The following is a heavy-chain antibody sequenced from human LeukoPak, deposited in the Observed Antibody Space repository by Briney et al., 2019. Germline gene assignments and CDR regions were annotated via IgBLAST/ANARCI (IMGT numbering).Heavy chain of an antibody. J-gene: IGHJ4*02. CDR2: IYHDGRT. CDR3: ARDTSPGITGTY. Sequence: SETLSLTCTVSGYSITNGYYWGWIRQPPGKGLEWIGSIYHDGRTDYNPSLKSRVTISRDTSNDQFSLKLSSVTAADTAMYYCARDTSPGITGTYWGQGTLVTVSS. CDR1: GYSITNGYY. D-gene: IGHD1-20*01. V-gene: IGHV4-38-2*02.